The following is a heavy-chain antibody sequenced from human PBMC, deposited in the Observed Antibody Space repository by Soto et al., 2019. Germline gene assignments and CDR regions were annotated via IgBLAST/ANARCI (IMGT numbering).Heavy chain of an antibody. J-gene: IGHJ4*02. CDR1: GGSISSSSYY. CDR3: ASPLWFGELGTFDY. D-gene: IGHD3-10*01. V-gene: IGHV4-39*01. CDR2: IYYSGST. Sequence: SETLSLTCTVSGGSISSSSYYWGWIRQPPGKGLEWIGSIYYSGSTYYNPSLKSRVTISVDTSKNQFSLKLSSVTAADTAVYYCASPLWFGELGTFDYWGQGTLVTVSS.